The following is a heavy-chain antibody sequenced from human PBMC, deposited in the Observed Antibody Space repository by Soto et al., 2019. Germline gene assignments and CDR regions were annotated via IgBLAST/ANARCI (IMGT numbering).Heavy chain of an antibody. D-gene: IGHD2-2*01. Sequence: QVQLVQSGAEVKKPGSSVKVSCKASGGTFSSYAISWVRQAPGQGLERMGGIIPIFGTANYAQKFQGRVTIXXDXSXXTAYMELSSLRSEDTAVYYCAMGVVPAAIYNWFDPWGQGTLVTVSS. CDR3: AMGVVPAAIYNWFDP. CDR2: IIPIFGTA. V-gene: IGHV1-69*12. J-gene: IGHJ5*02. CDR1: GGTFSSYA.